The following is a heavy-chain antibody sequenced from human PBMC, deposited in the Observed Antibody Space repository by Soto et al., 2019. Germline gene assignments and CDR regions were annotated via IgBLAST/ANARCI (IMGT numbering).Heavy chain of an antibody. J-gene: IGHJ4*02. CDR2: ISSSSSYI. D-gene: IGHD6-6*01. Sequence: EVQLVESGGGLVKPGGSLRLSCAASGFTFSSYSMKWVRQAPGKGLEWVSSISSSSSYIYYADSVKGRFTISRDNAKNSLYLHMNSLRAADKDVYYCASDLHSSSSRYFDYWGQGTLVTVSS. CDR3: ASDLHSSSSRYFDY. V-gene: IGHV3-21*01. CDR1: GFTFSSYS.